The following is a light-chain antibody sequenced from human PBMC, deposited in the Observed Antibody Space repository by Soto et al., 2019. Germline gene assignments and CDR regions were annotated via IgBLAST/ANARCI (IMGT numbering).Light chain of an antibody. V-gene: IGLV1-44*01. CDR1: SSNIGSNT. Sequence: QSVLTQPPSASGTPGQRVTISCSGSSSNIGSNTVNWYQQLPGTAPKLLIYSNNQRPSGVPDRFSGSKSGTSVSLAISGLQSEDEADYYCAAWDDSLKALVFGGGTKLTVL. J-gene: IGLJ2*01. CDR3: AAWDDSLKALV. CDR2: SNN.